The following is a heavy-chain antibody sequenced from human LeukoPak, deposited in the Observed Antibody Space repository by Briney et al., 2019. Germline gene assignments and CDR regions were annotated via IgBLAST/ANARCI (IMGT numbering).Heavy chain of an antibody. V-gene: IGHV3-30*02. CDR3: AKEVVPAAQVDY. D-gene: IGHD2-2*01. CDR2: IRYDGSNK. CDR1: GFTFSSYG. Sequence: PGGSLRLSCAASGFTFSSYGMHWVRQAPGKGLEWVAFIRYDGSNKYYADSVKGRFTISRDNSKNTLSLQMNSLRAEDTAVYYCAKEVVPAAQVDYWGQGTLVTVSS. J-gene: IGHJ4*02.